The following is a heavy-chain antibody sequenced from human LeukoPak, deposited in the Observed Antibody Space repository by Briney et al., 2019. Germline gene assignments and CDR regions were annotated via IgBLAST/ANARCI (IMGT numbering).Heavy chain of an antibody. CDR2: ISSSSSYI. CDR3: ARPQLGYCSSTSCYSPDY. Sequence: GGSLRLSCAGSGFTFSSYSMNWVRQAPGKGLEWVSPISSSSSYIHYADSVKGRFTIPRDNAKNSLYLQMNSLRDEDTAVYYCARPQLGYCSSTSCYSPDYWGQGTLVAVSS. CDR1: GFTFSSYS. V-gene: IGHV3-21*01. D-gene: IGHD2-2*01. J-gene: IGHJ4*02.